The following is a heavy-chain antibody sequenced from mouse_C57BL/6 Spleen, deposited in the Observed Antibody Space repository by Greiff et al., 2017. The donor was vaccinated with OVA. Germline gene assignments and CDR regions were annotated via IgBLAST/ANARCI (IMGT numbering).Heavy chain of an antibody. CDR1: GYTFTSYW. V-gene: IGHV1-59*01. CDR3: ARTDYDPTGFAY. CDR2: IDPSDSYT. Sequence: QVQLQQPGAELVRPGTSVKLSCKASGYTFTSYWMHWVKQRPGQGLEWIGVIDPSDSYTNYNQKFKGKATLTVDTSSSTAYMQLSSLTSEDSAVYYCARTDYDPTGFAYWGQGTLVTVSA. J-gene: IGHJ3*01. D-gene: IGHD2-4*01.